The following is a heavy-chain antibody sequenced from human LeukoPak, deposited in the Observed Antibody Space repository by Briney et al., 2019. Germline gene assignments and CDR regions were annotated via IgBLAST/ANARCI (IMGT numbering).Heavy chain of an antibody. J-gene: IGHJ6*04. CDR1: GFMFGTYW. Sequence: GGSLRLSCEVSGFMFGTYWMDWVRQAPGRGLEWVANINQDGSEKYFLDSVKGRFTISRDNAKNSLYLQVYSLRVEDTAVYYCSRALEVWGKGTTVTVSS. V-gene: IGHV3-7*01. CDR3: SRALEV. CDR2: INQDGSEK.